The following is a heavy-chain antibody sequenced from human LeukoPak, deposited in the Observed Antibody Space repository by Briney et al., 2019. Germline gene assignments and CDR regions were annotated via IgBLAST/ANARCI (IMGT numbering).Heavy chain of an antibody. Sequence: GGSLRLSCAASGFIFTNYFMSWVRQAPGKGLEWVASIKHDGSEKYYVDSVRGRFTISRDNTMNSLYLQMSSLRAEDTAVNYCATDRGWRTSGYYLYYFEYWGQGTLVTYSS. CDR3: ATDRGWRTSGYYLYYFEY. D-gene: IGHD3-3*01. V-gene: IGHV3-7*01. CDR1: GFIFTNYF. CDR2: IKHDGSEK. J-gene: IGHJ4*02.